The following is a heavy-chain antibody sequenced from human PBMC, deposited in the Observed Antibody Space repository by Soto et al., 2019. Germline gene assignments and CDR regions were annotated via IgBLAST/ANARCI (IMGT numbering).Heavy chain of an antibody. V-gene: IGHV3-23*01. CDR3: AKGARYSSGTIWFDT. CDR2: ISGSGTTT. D-gene: IGHD6-19*01. CDR1: GFIFSNFV. J-gene: IGHJ5*02. Sequence: EVPLLELGGGLVQPGGSLRLSCAASGFIFSNFVMSWVRQAPGKGLEWVSAISGSGTTTYSADSVKGRFTISRDNSKNTLYLQMNSLRAEDTAVYYCAKGARYSSGTIWFDTWGQGTLVTVSS.